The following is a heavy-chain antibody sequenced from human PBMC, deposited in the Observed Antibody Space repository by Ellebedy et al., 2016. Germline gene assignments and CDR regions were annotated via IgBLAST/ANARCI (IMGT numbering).Heavy chain of an antibody. CDR2: INSDGSST. V-gene: IGHV3-74*01. J-gene: IGHJ4*02. CDR3: ARARVGYYDSSGYFPAFVY. D-gene: IGHD3-22*01. CDR1: GFTFSSYW. Sequence: GGSLRLSXAASGFTFSSYWMHWVRQAPGKGLVWVSRINSDGSSTSYADSVKGRFTISRDNAKNTLYLQMNSLRAEDTAVYYCARARVGYYDSSGYFPAFVYWGQGTLVTVSS.